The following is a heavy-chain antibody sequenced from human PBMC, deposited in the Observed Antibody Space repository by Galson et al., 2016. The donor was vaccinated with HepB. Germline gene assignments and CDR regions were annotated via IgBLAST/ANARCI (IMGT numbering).Heavy chain of an antibody. Sequence: SETLSLTCTVSGGSVSSYSWSWIRQPPGKGLEWIGYIYYSGSTNYSPSLRSRVTISVDTSNNHFSLKLNSWTAADTAVYSCAREAGRLGDGLLDVWGQGTTVTVSS. D-gene: IGHD3-16*01. CDR1: GGSVSSYS. V-gene: IGHV4-59*02. CDR2: IYYSGST. CDR3: AREAGRLGDGLLDV. J-gene: IGHJ6*02.